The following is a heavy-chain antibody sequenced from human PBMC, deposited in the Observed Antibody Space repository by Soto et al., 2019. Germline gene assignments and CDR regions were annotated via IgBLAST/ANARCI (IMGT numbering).Heavy chain of an antibody. CDR3: ARGGGPPYHNLEFDF. D-gene: IGHD6-25*01. V-gene: IGHV4-59*01. Sequence: SETLSLTCTVYGASITQDDWNWIRQSPGKGLEWIVSVSSTGSTVYNPSLTSRVTVSLDTSKNQFSLTLNSVTAADTAVYHCARGGGPPYHNLEFDFLVQGTLVT. CDR2: VSSTGST. J-gene: IGHJ4*02. CDR1: GASITQDD.